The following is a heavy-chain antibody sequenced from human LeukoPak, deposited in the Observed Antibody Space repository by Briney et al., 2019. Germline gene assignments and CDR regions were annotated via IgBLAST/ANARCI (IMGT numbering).Heavy chain of an antibody. CDR1: GFTFSSYA. CDR2: ISYDGSNK. D-gene: IGHD4-17*01. Sequence: GGSLRLSCAASGFTFSSYAMHWVRQAPGKGLEWVAVISYDGSNKYYADSVKGRFTIARDNSKNSLDLQMNSLRAEDTAVYYCASLTVINDYWGQGTLVTVSS. J-gene: IGHJ4*02. CDR3: ASLTVINDY. V-gene: IGHV3-30*04.